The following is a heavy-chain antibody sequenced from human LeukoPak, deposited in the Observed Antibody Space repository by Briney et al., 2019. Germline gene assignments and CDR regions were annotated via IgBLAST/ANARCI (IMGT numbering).Heavy chain of an antibody. CDR2: INPNSGGT. D-gene: IGHD3-10*01. CDR3: ARDQSYYYGSGSGVFDY. Sequence: ASVKVSCKAFGYTFTGYYMHWVRQAPGQGLEWMGWINPNSGGTNYAQKFQGRVTMTRDTSISTAYMELSRLRSDDTAVYYCARDQSYYYGSGSGVFDYWGQGTLVTVSS. CDR1: GYTFTGYY. V-gene: IGHV1-2*02. J-gene: IGHJ4*02.